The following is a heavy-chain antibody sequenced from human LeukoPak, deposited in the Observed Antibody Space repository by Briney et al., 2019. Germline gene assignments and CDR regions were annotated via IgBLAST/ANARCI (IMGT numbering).Heavy chain of an antibody. V-gene: IGHV1-2*02. CDR2: INPNSGGT. D-gene: IGHD3-22*01. J-gene: IGHJ4*02. CDR3: ARVPYVSSAYYSPLDF. Sequence: ASVTVSCKASGYSFNDYYMHWVRQAPGQGLEWMGWINPNSGGTNYAQKFQGRVTMTRDTSISTAYMELSRLRSDDTAVYYCARVPYVSSAYYSPLDFWGQGTLVTVSS. CDR1: GYSFNDYY.